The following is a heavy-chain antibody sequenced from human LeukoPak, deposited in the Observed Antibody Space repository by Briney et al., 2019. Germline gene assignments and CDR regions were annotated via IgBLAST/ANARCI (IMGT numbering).Heavy chain of an antibody. CDR2: ISAYNGNT. D-gene: IGHD4-17*01. V-gene: IGHV1-18*01. Sequence: GASVKVSCKASGYTFTSYGISWVRQAPGQGLEWMGWISAYNGNTNYAQKLQGRVTMTRDTSMSTAYMELRSLRSDDTAVYYCARAGDYVMGGDFDYWGQGTLVTVSS. J-gene: IGHJ4*02. CDR1: GYTFTSYG. CDR3: ARAGDYVMGGDFDY.